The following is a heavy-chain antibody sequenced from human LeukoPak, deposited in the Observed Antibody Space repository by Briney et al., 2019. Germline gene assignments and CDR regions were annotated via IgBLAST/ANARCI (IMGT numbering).Heavy chain of an antibody. V-gene: IGHV3-15*04. CDR1: GFTFTSAW. Sequence: GGSLRLSCAASGFTFTSAWMSWVRQAPGKGLECVGRIVSKTSGGTVEYAAPVKGRFTISRDDSTDTVYLQMNSLKSEDTAVYYSIADTSESSAYPFDYWGQGTLVAVSS. J-gene: IGHJ4*02. CDR2: IVSKTSGGTV. CDR3: IADTSESSAYPFDY. D-gene: IGHD3-22*01.